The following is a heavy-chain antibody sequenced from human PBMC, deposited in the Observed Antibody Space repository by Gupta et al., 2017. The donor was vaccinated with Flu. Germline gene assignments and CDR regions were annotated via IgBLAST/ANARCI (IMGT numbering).Heavy chain of an antibody. V-gene: IGHV3-48*01. J-gene: IGHJ4*01. D-gene: IGHD6-13*01. Sequence: GLEWISYINDISRTIYYADSVKGRFTISRDNAENSLYLQMNSLRAEDTAVYYCAREGLDSSGWYDSNGYYFDSWGHGTLVTVSS. CDR2: INDISRTI. CDR3: AREGLDSSGWYDSNGYYFDS.